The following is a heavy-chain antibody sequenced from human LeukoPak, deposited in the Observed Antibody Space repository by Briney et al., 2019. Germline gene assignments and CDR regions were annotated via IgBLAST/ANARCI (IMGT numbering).Heavy chain of an antibody. CDR1: GGSFSGYY. V-gene: IGHV4-34*01. D-gene: IGHD5-18*01. CDR3: AREGAGTAMAFDY. Sequence: SETLSLTCAVYGGSFSGYYWSWIRQPPGKGLEWIGEINHSGSTNYNPSLKSRVTISVDTSKNQFSLKLSSVTAADTAVYYCAREGAGTAMAFDYWGQGTLVTVSS. CDR2: INHSGST. J-gene: IGHJ4*02.